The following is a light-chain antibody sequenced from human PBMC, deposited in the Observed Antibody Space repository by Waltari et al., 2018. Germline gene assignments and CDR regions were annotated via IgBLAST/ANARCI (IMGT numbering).Light chain of an antibody. J-gene: IGLJ1*01. Sequence: QSALTQPPSASGSPGQSVTISCTGTSSDVGGYKYVSWYKQLPGKAPILIIYEASERPSGVPDRFSGSKSGNTASLTVSGLQAEDEADYYCSSYAGSSNFVVGTGTKVTVL. V-gene: IGLV2-8*01. CDR1: SSDVGGYKY. CDR3: SSYAGSSNFV. CDR2: EAS.